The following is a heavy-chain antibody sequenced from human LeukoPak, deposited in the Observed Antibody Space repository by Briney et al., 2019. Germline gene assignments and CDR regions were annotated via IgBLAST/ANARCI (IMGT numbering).Heavy chain of an antibody. Sequence: SQTLSLTCAISGDSVSRNNVAWNWIRQSPSRGLEWLGRTYYRSQWYSDYAESVKGRITINPDTSKNQFSLQLNSVTPEDTAVYYCARDRTYGLFDYWGQGTLVTVSS. CDR2: TYYRSQWYS. D-gene: IGHD3-10*01. CDR3: ARDRTYGLFDY. CDR1: GDSVSRNNVA. V-gene: IGHV6-1*01. J-gene: IGHJ4*02.